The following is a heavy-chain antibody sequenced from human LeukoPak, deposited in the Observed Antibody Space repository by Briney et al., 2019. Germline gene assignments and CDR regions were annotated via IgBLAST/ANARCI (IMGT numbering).Heavy chain of an antibody. V-gene: IGHV3-21*01. D-gene: IGHD3-22*01. Sequence: GGSLRLSCAASGFTFSSYSMNWVRQAPGKGLEWVSSISSSSSYIYYADSVKGRFTISRDNAKNSLYLQMNSLRAEDTAVYYCAREPHYYDSSGYYSDAFDIWGQGTMVTVSS. CDR2: ISSSSSYI. CDR3: AREPHYYDSSGYYSDAFDI. J-gene: IGHJ3*02. CDR1: GFTFSSYS.